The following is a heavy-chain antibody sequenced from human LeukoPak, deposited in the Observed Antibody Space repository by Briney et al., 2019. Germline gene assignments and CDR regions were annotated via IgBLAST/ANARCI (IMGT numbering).Heavy chain of an antibody. Sequence: SVNVSCTASGGTFSSYAISWVRQAPGQGLEWMGRIIPILGIANYAQKFQGRVTITADKSTSTAYMELSSLRSEDTAVYYCARDPADNWNDQGWFDPWGQGTLVTVSS. CDR3: ARDPADNWNDQGWFDP. D-gene: IGHD1-20*01. CDR1: GGTFSSYA. V-gene: IGHV1-69*04. CDR2: IIPILGIA. J-gene: IGHJ5*02.